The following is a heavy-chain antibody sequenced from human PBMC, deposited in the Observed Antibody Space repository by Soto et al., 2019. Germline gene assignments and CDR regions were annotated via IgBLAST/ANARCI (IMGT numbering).Heavy chain of an antibody. CDR1: GFTFSSYG. V-gene: IGHV3-30*18. CDR3: AKVGYCSSTSCYTLDPDAFDI. D-gene: IGHD2-2*02. Sequence: LRLSCAASGFTFSSYGMHWVREAPVKGLEWVAVISYDGSNKYYADSVKGRFTISRDNSKNTLYLQMNSLRAEDTAVYYCAKVGYCSSTSCYTLDPDAFDIWGQGTMVTVS. J-gene: IGHJ3*02. CDR2: ISYDGSNK.